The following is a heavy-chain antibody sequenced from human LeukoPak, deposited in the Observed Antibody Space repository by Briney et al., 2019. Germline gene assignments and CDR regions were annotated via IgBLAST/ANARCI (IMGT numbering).Heavy chain of an antibody. J-gene: IGHJ6*03. D-gene: IGHD6-13*01. CDR3: ARTAANYYYYYMDV. CDR1: GGSISSYY. Sequence: SETLSLTCTVSGGSISSYYWSWIRQPPGKGLEWIGYIYYSGSTNYNPSLKSRVTISVDTSKNQFSLKLSSVTAADTAVYYCARTAANYYYYYMDVWAKGPRSPSP. CDR2: IYYSGST. V-gene: IGHV4-59*01.